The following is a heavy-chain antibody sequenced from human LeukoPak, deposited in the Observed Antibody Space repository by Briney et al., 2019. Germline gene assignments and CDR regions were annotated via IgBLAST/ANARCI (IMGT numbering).Heavy chain of an antibody. Sequence: GGSLRLSCAASGFTFSSFSVNWVRQAPGKGLEWVSSISGSSDYIYYADSMQGRFTISRDNAKGSLYLQMNSLRAEDTAVYYCARSYSSGWQFFDYWGQGVLVTVSS. CDR2: ISGSSDYI. CDR3: ARSYSSGWQFFDY. CDR1: GFTFSSFS. J-gene: IGHJ4*02. V-gene: IGHV3-21*01. D-gene: IGHD6-19*01.